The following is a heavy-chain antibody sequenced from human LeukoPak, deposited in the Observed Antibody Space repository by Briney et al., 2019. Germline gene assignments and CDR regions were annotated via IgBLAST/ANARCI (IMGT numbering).Heavy chain of an antibody. CDR1: GYTFTSYD. CDR2: INPNSGGT. V-gene: IGHV1-2*06. CDR3: ARSKPDYYDSSGYVGTFDY. D-gene: IGHD3-22*01. Sequence: ASVKVSCKASGYTFTSYDINWVRQAPGQGLEWMGRINPNSGGTNYAQKFQGRVTMTRDTSISTAYMELSRLRSDDTAVYYCARSKPDYYDSSGYVGTFDYWGQGTLVTVSP. J-gene: IGHJ4*02.